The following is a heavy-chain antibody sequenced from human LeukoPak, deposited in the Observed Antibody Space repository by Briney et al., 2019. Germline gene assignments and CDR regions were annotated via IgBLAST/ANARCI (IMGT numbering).Heavy chain of an antibody. J-gene: IGHJ4*02. CDR3: ARGYDY. D-gene: IGHD3-22*01. Sequence: SETLSLTCTVSGGSIIGSTPYWGWVRQPPGKGLDWIGIINYSGSTYYNPSLRSRVTISVDTSKNQFSLKLNSVTASDTAVYYCARGYDYWGQGTLVTVSS. V-gene: IGHV4-39*01. CDR2: INYSGST. CDR1: GGSIIGSTPY.